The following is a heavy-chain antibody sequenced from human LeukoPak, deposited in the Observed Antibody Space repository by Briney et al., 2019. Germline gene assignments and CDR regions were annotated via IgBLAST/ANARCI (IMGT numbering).Heavy chain of an antibody. Sequence: GGSLRLSCAASGFTFSSYGMHWVRQAPGKGLEWVAVIWYDGSNKYYADSVKGRFTISRDNSKNTPYLQMNSLRAEDTAVYYCAKDDDSSGYYPDYWGQGTLVTVSS. CDR1: GFTFSSYG. CDR3: AKDDDSSGYYPDY. D-gene: IGHD3-22*01. CDR2: IWYDGSNK. J-gene: IGHJ4*02. V-gene: IGHV3-30*02.